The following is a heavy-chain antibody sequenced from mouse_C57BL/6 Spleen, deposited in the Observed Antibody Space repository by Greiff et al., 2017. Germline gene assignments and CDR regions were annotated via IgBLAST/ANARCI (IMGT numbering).Heavy chain of an antibody. CDR3: AREALLGYGSSYGFAY. V-gene: IGHV1-12*01. D-gene: IGHD1-1*01. CDR1: GYTFTSYN. J-gene: IGHJ3*01. Sequence: QVQLQQSGAELVRPGASVKMSCKASGYTFTSYNMHWVKQTPRQGLEWIGAIYPGNGDTSYNQKFKGKATLTVDKSSSTSYMQLSSLTSEDSAVYVCAREALLGYGSSYGFAYWGQGTLVTVSA. CDR2: IYPGNGDT.